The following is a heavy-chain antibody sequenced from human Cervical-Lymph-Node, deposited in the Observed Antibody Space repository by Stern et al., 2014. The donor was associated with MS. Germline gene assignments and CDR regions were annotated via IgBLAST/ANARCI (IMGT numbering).Heavy chain of an antibody. V-gene: IGHV1-69*01. D-gene: IGHD1-1*01. CDR1: GDTFINFG. CDR3: ARDNDDNGMDV. Sequence: VQLVQSGGDVKKPGSSVKVSCTASGDTFINFGISWVRQAPGQGLEWMGGFSPLFGTTEYAKKFQGSVTNSADESATPVYMELSVLRSEDTAVYYCARDNDDNGMDVWGQGTTVTVTS. CDR2: FSPLFGTT. J-gene: IGHJ6*02.